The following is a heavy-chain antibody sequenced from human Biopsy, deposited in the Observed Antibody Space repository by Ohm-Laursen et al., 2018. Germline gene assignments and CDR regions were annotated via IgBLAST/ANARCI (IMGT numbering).Heavy chain of an antibody. CDR1: GGSISSFY. J-gene: IGHJ4*02. V-gene: IGHV3-11*01. Sequence: LSLTCAVSGGSISSFYWTWIRQPPGKGLEWLSYISGSGTTIFYADSVKGRFTVSRDNAKNSLYLQMNSLTVEDTAVYYCARDGAGSYHDYWGQGTLVTVSS. CDR2: ISGSGTTI. CDR3: ARDGAGSYHDY. D-gene: IGHD3-10*01.